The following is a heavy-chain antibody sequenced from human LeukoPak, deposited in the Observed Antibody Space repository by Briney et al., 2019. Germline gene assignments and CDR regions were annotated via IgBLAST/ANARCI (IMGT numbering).Heavy chain of an antibody. CDR1: GYTFTGYY. Sequence: ASVKVSCKASGYTFTGYYMHWVRQAPGEGLEWMGRINPNSGGTNYAQKFQGRVTMTRDTSISTAYMELSRLRSDDTAVYYCARAAGIAAHPEYYFDYWGQGTLVTVSS. V-gene: IGHV1-2*06. CDR3: ARAAGIAAHPEYYFDY. D-gene: IGHD6-6*01. CDR2: INPNSGGT. J-gene: IGHJ4*02.